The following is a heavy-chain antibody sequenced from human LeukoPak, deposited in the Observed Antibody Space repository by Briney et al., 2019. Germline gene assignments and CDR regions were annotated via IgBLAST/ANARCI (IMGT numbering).Heavy chain of an antibody. Sequence: SETLSLTCTVSGGSIRRSSHYWGWIRQPPGKGLEWIGSIYYSGSTYYNPSLKSRVTISVDTSKNQVSLKLSSVTAADTAVYYCARRRRIAAAGKAVRHYYYYYMDVWGKGTTVTISS. V-gene: IGHV4-39*07. CDR2: IYYSGST. J-gene: IGHJ6*03. CDR3: ARRRRIAAAGKAVRHYYYYYMDV. CDR1: GGSIRRSSHY. D-gene: IGHD6-13*01.